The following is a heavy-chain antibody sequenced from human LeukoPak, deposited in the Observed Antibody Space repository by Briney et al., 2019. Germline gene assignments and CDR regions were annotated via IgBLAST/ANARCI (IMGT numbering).Heavy chain of an antibody. J-gene: IGHJ5*02. V-gene: IGHV3-48*01. Sequence: GGSLRLSCAASGFTFSSYSMNWVRQATGKGLEWVSYISSSSSTIYYADSVKGRFTISRDNAKNSLYLQMNSLRAEDTAVYYCARVKAIRLGNWFDPWGQGTLVTVSS. CDR3: ARVKAIRLGNWFDP. CDR1: GFTFSSYS. CDR2: ISSSSSTI. D-gene: IGHD2-21*01.